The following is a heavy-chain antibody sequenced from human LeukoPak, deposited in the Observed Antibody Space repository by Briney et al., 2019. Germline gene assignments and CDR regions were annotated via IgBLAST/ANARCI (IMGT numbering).Heavy chain of an antibody. CDR2: NNGDGSTT. D-gene: IGHD2-15*01. CDR3: SRDPRNVGLAP. CDR1: GFSLSGYW. J-gene: IGHJ5*02. Sequence: GGSLRLSCVASGFSLSGYWMYWVRQAPGKGLMYISRNNGDGSTTNYADVVKGRFTMSRDNVKNTLYLQMNSLRVEDTAVYYCSRDPRNVGLAPWGQGTLVTVSS. V-gene: IGHV3-74*01.